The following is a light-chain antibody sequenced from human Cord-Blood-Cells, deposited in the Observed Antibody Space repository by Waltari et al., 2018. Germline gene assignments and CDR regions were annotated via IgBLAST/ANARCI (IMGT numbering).Light chain of an antibody. CDR1: SSDVGGYNY. CDR3: SSYTSSSTVV. J-gene: IGLJ2*01. Sequence: QSALTQPASVSGSPGQSITISCTGTSSDVGGYNYVSWYQQHPGKVPKLMIYEVSNRPSGVSNRFSVSKSGNTASLTISGLQAEDEADYYCSSYTSSSTVVFGGGTKLTVL. CDR2: EVS. V-gene: IGLV2-14*01.